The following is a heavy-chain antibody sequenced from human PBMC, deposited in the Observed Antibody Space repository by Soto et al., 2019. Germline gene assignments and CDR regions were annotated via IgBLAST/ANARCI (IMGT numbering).Heavy chain of an antibody. CDR3: ARWGYSYDY. D-gene: IGHD5-18*01. CDR2: ISYDGSNK. Sequence: GGSLRLSCAASGFTFSSYAMHWVRQAPGKGLEWVAVISYDGSNKYYADSVKGRFTISRDKSNNTLYLQMNSLRAEDTCVYYYARWGYSYDYWGQGTLVTVSS. J-gene: IGHJ4*02. CDR1: GFTFSSYA. V-gene: IGHV3-30*04.